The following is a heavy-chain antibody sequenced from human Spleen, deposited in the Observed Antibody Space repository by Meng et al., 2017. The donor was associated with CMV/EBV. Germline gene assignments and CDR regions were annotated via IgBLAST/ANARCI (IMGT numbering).Heavy chain of an antibody. CDR2: INQDGSQS. CDR3: ARDPNEDGGVTLDN. J-gene: IGHJ4*02. V-gene: IGHV3-7*01. D-gene: IGHD5-24*01. Sequence: GESLKISCAASGFTFSNYSMNWVRQAPGKALEWVANINQDGSQSYYVDSVRGRFTITRDNGGNSLYLQMNSLGGDDTAVYYCARDPNEDGGVTLDNWGQGILVTVSS. CDR1: GFTFSNYS.